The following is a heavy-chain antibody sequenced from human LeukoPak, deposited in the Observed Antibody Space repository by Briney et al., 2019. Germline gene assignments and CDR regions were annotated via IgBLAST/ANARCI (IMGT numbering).Heavy chain of an antibody. D-gene: IGHD3-10*01. V-gene: IGHV4-59*01. CDR2: FSYSGST. Sequence: SETLSLTCSVSGDSISKNYWTWIRQPPGKGLEWIGHFSYSGSTNYNPSLKSRVTISADTSKNQFSLKLTSVTAADTAVYYCARVGYYGSGSYYRDYFEYWGQGTLVTVSS. J-gene: IGHJ4*02. CDR3: ARVGYYGSGSYYRDYFEY. CDR1: GDSISKNY.